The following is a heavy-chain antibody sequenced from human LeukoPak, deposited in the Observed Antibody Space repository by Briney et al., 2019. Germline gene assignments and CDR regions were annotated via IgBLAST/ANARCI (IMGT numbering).Heavy chain of an antibody. CDR3: ARQPSFYGSGLDHRWFDP. CDR1: GYSFTSYW. Sequence: GDSLKISWKGSGYSFTSYWIDWVRQMPGKGLEWVLIIYSGDSDTRHSPSFEGQVTLSADQSISTADLQWSSLKASDTAMYYCARQPSFYGSGLDHRWFDPWGQGTLVTVSS. J-gene: IGHJ5*02. CDR2: IYSGDSDT. D-gene: IGHD3-10*01. V-gene: IGHV5-51*01.